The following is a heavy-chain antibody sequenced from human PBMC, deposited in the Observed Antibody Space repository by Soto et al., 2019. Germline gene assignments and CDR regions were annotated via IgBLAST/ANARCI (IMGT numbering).Heavy chain of an antibody. CDR2: IHGSGETT. D-gene: IGHD1-26*01. CDR3: ARRSSGSYYAAFDV. CDR1: GFTFSTYP. V-gene: IGHV3-23*01. J-gene: IGHJ3*01. Sequence: PGGSLRLSCAASGFTFSTYPMTWVRQAPGKGLEWVSSIHGSGETTYYAESVKGRFIISRDNSKNTLYLQMDSLRVDDTAVYFCARRSSGSYYAAFDVSGQGTAVTVS.